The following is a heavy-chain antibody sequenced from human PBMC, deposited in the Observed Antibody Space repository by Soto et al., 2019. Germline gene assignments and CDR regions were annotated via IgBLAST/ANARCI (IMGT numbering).Heavy chain of an antibody. D-gene: IGHD1-1*01. CDR1: GYTFTSYG. CDR3: ARGRYGDY. J-gene: IGHJ4*02. Sequence: QVHLVQSGAEVKKPGASVKVSCKGSGYTFTSYGITWVRQAPGQGLEWMGWISAHNGNTDYAQKLQGRVTVTSDTSTSTAYMELRSLRSDDPAVYYCARGRYGDYWGQGALVTVSS. V-gene: IGHV1-18*01. CDR2: ISAHNGNT.